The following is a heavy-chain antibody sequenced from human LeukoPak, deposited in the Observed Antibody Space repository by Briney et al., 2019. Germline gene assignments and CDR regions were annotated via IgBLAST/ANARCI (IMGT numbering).Heavy chain of an antibody. V-gene: IGHV3-23*01. CDR3: AKGNYCYILFFDY. CDR2: ISVSGGST. Sequence: GGSLRLSCAASGFTFSSLAMSWVRQTPGQGLEWVSAISVSGGSTYYADSVKGRVTISRDKSKNTLYLQMNRLRAEDTAVYYCAKGNYCYILFFDYWGQGALVTVSS. D-gene: IGHD5-18*01. CDR1: GFTFSSLA. J-gene: IGHJ4*02.